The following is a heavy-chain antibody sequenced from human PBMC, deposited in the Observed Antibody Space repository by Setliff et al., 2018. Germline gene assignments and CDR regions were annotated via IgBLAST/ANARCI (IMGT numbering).Heavy chain of an antibody. CDR1: GGTFSSYA. J-gene: IGHJ6*03. Sequence: SVKVSCKASGGTFSSYAISWVRQAPGQGLEWMGRIIPIFGTANYAQKFQGRVTITADKSTSTAYMELSSLRSEDTAVYYCARGRHPPWSGYPYYYMDVWGKGTTVTDSS. V-gene: IGHV1-69*06. CDR3: ARGRHPPWSGYPYYYMDV. D-gene: IGHD3-3*01. CDR2: IIPIFGTA.